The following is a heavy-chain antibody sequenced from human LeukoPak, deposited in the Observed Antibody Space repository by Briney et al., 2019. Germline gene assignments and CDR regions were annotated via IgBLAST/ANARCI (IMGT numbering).Heavy chain of an antibody. Sequence: SVKVSCKTSGFTFANSNMQWVRQARGQRLEWIGWIVVGSGNANYAQKFQERVTITRDMSTSTVYMELISLRSEDTAVYYCATDWGASGGALWGQGTLVTVSP. CDR2: IVVGSGNA. J-gene: IGHJ4*02. CDR3: ATDWGASGGAL. D-gene: IGHD3-16*01. CDR1: GFTFANSN. V-gene: IGHV1-58*02.